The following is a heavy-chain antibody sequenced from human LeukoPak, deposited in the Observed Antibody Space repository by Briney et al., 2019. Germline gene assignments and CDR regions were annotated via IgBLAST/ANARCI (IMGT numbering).Heavy chain of an antibody. D-gene: IGHD3-10*01. J-gene: IGHJ4*02. CDR2: IKGKTDDGQT. Sequence: GGSLRLSCAASGFTFSNAWMIWAPQAPGRGLEGVGCIKGKTDDGQTDYAAAVKGRFTISRDDSKNTLYMQMNSLKTEDTAVYYCTTDSSYRITMVRGVIIKMKDLDYWGQGTLVTVSS. V-gene: IGHV3-15*01. CDR1: GFTFSNAW. CDR3: TTDSSYRITMVRGVIIKMKDLDY.